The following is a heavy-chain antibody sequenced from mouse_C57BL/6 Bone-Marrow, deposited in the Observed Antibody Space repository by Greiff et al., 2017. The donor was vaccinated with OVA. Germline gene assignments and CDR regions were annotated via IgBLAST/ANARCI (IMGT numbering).Heavy chain of an antibody. CDR1: GYSITSDY. V-gene: IGHV3-8*01. J-gene: IGHJ1*03. CDR3: ARAQYYGSSPYWYCDV. CDR2: ISYSGST. Sequence: EVQVVESGPGLAKPSQTLSLTCSVTGYSITSDYWNWIRKFPGNKLEYMGYISYSGSTYYNPSLKRRISITRDTSKTQYYRQLNSVTTEDTATYYCARAQYYGSSPYWYCDVWGTGTTVTVPS. D-gene: IGHD1-1*01.